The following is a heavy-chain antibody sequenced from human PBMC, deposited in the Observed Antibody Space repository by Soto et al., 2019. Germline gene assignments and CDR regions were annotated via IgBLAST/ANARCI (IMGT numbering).Heavy chain of an antibody. CDR2: ISYDGSNK. J-gene: IGHJ3*02. Sequence: QVQLLESGGGVVQPGRSLRLSCAASGFTFSSYGMHWVRQAPGKGLEWVAVISYDGSNKYYADSVKGRFTISRDNSKNTLYLQMNSLRAEDTAVYYCAGWIQRNSGGIWGQGTMVTVSS. D-gene: IGHD5-18*01. V-gene: IGHV3-30*03. CDR3: AGWIQRNSGGI. CDR1: GFTFSSYG.